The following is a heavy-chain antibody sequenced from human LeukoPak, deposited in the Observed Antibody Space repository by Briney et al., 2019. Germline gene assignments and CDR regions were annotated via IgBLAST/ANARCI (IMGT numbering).Heavy chain of an antibody. CDR3: AKDYYDISGYYYFDY. V-gene: IGHV3-30*02. Sequence: PGGSLRLSCAASGFTFTSYGMHWVRQAPGKGLEWVAFIRYDGSNKYYADSVKGRFTISRDTSKNTLYLQMNSLRAEDTAVYYCAKDYYDISGYYYFDYWGQGTLVTVSS. D-gene: IGHD3-22*01. J-gene: IGHJ4*02. CDR2: IRYDGSNK. CDR1: GFTFTSYG.